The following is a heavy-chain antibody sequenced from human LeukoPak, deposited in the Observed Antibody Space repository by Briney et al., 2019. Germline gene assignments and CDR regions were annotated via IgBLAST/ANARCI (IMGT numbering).Heavy chain of an antibody. CDR3: ARRGGTRQAGARAAPKKGAIDY. CDR2: INHSGST. Sequence: PSETLSLTCAVYGGSFSGYYWSWIRQPPGKGLEWIGEINHSGSTNYNPSLKSRVTISVDTSKNQFSLKLSSVTAADTAVYYCARRGGTRQAGARAAPKKGAIDYWGQGTLVTVSS. J-gene: IGHJ4*02. CDR1: GGSFSGYY. V-gene: IGHV4-34*01. D-gene: IGHD2-15*01.